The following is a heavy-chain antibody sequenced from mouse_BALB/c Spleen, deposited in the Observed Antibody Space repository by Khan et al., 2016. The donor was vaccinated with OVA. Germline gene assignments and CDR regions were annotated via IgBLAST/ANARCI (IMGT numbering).Heavy chain of an antibody. CDR3: ARANYRYDGYYAMDY. D-gene: IGHD2-14*01. CDR1: GFSLSRYN. Sequence: QVHVKQSGPGLVAPSQSLSITCTVSGFSLSRYNIHWVRQPPGKGLEWLGMIWGGGGTDYNSTLKSRLSISKDNSKSQVFLKMNSLQTDDTAMYYCARANYRYDGYYAMDYWGQGTSVTVSS. J-gene: IGHJ4*01. CDR2: IWGGGGT. V-gene: IGHV2-6-4*01.